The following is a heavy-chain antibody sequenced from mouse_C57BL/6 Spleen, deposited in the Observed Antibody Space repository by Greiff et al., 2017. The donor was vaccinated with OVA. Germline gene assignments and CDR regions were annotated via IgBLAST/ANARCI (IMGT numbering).Heavy chain of an antibody. V-gene: IGHV8-8*01. CDR2: IWWDDDK. Sequence: QVTLKVSGPGLLKPSQTLSLTCSFSGFSLSTFGMGVGWISKPSGQGLEWMAHIWWDDDKYSNPALKSRLTISKATSKNQVFLKIANVDTSDTATDYCARIKDYGSSYAMDYWGQGTSVTVSS. D-gene: IGHD1-1*01. CDR3: ARIKDYGSSYAMDY. J-gene: IGHJ4*01. CDR1: GFSLSTFGMG.